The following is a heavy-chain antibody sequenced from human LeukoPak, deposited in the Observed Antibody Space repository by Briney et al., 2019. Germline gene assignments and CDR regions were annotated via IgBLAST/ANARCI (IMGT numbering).Heavy chain of an antibody. CDR3: AVLEGVATIPPY. J-gene: IGHJ4*02. Sequence: GASVKVSCKASGYTFTTYNINWVRQAPGQGLEWMGGIIPIFGTANYAQKFQGRVTITADKSTSTAYMELSSLRSEDTAVYYCAVLEGVATIPPYWGQGTLVTVSS. V-gene: IGHV1-69*06. D-gene: IGHD5-12*01. CDR1: GYTFTTYN. CDR2: IIPIFGTA.